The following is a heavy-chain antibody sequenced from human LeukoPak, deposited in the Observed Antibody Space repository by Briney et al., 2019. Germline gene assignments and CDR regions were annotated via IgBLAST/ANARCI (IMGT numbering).Heavy chain of an antibody. CDR1: GGSISSGSYY. J-gene: IGHJ3*02. V-gene: IGHV4-61*02. CDR3: ARTARYSGSYGAFDI. Sequence: KASETLSLTCTVSGGSISSGSYYWSWLRQPAGKGLEWIGRIYTSGSTNYNPSLKSRVTISVDTSKNQFSLKLSSVTAADTAVYYCARTARYSGSYGAFDIWGQGTMVTVSS. D-gene: IGHD1-26*01. CDR2: IYTSGST.